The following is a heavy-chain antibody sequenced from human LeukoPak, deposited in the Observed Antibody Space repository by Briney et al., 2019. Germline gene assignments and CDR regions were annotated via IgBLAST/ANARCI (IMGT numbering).Heavy chain of an antibody. V-gene: IGHV1-69*04. J-gene: IGHJ4*02. CDR3: ARDRRYCSSTSCYWDDY. D-gene: IGHD2-2*01. CDR2: IIPILGIA. Sequence: SVKVSCKASGCTFSSYAISWVRQAPGQGLEWMGRIIPILGIANYAQKFQGRVTITADKSTSTAYMELSSLRSEDTAVYYCARDRRYCSSTSCYWDDYWGQGTLVTVSS. CDR1: GCTFSSYA.